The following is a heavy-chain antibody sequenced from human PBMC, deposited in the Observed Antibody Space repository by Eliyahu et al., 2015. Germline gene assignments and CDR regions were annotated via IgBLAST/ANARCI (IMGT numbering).Heavy chain of an antibody. J-gene: IGHJ4*02. D-gene: IGHD6-13*01. CDR1: GYXFTGYY. CDR3: ATARIAAAGPPGDFDY. Sequence: QVQLVQSGAEVKKPGASVKVSCKASGYXFTGYYMHWVRQAPGQGLEWMGWINPNSGGTNYAQKFQGWVTMTRDTSISTAYMELSRLRSDDTAVYYCATARIAAAGPPGDFDYWGQGTLVTVSS. V-gene: IGHV1-2*04. CDR2: INPNSGGT.